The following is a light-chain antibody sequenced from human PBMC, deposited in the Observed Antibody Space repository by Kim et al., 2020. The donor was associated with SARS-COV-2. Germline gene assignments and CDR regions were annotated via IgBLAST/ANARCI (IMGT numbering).Light chain of an antibody. V-gene: IGKV3-15*01. Sequence: VAPGERATLSCRASQSLHNKVAWYQQKPGQAPRLLIQDASTRATGIPARFSGSGSGTDFTLTISSLQSEDFAVYYCQHYSKWPFTFGPGTKVDIK. CDR2: DAS. CDR3: QHYSKWPFT. J-gene: IGKJ3*01. CDR1: QSLHNK.